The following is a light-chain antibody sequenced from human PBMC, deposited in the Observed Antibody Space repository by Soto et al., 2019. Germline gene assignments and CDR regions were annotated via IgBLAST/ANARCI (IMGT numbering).Light chain of an antibody. CDR1: YSNFGANI. V-gene: IGLV1-44*01. CDR2: NNN. CDR3: ASWDDSLSDVL. Sequence: QSVLTQPPSASGTPGQRVTISCSGSYSNFGANIVNWYQHFPGTAPKLLIYNNNKRPSGVADRFSASKSGTSVSLAISGLQSADEDIYYCASWDDSLSDVLFGGGTKLTVL. J-gene: IGLJ2*01.